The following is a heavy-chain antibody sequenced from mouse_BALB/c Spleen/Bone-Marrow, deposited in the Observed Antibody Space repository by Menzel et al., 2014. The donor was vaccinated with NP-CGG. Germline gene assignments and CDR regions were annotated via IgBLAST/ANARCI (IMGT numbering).Heavy chain of an antibody. CDR3: ARYDYAIDY. V-gene: IGHV1S41*01. CDR1: GYSFASYW. Sequence: DLVKPGASVKLSCKASGYSFASYWINWLKQRPGQGLEWIGRLAPGSGSTYHNEMFKGKATLTADTSSSTAYIQLSSLSSEDSAVYFCARYDYAIDYWGQGTSVTVSS. J-gene: IGHJ4*01. D-gene: IGHD2-3*01. CDR2: LAPGSGST.